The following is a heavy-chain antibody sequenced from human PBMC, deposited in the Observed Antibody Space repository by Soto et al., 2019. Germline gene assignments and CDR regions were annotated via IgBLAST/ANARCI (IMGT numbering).Heavy chain of an antibody. J-gene: IGHJ4*02. CDR1: GYAFTTYG. V-gene: IGHV1-18*01. CDR2: ISAHNGNT. D-gene: IGHD2-8*01. Sequence: QVHLVQSGAEVKKPGASVKVSCKGSGYAFTTYGITWVRQAPGQGLEWMGWISAHNGNTNYAQKLQGRVTVTRDTSTSTAYMELRSLRSDDTAVYYCARGMYGDYWGQGALVTVSS. CDR3: ARGMYGDY.